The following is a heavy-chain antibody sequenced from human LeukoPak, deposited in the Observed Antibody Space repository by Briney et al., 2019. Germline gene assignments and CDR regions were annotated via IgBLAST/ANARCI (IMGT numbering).Heavy chain of an antibody. CDR3: AREEAWELALDY. CDR2: ISYDGSNK. J-gene: IGHJ4*02. D-gene: IGHD1-26*01. Sequence: PGRSLRLSCAASGFTFGSYAMHWVRQAPGKGLEWVAVISYDGSNKYYADSVKGRFTISRDNSKNTLYLQMNSLRAEDTAVYYCAREEAWELALDYWGQGTLVTVSS. V-gene: IGHV3-30*04. CDR1: GFTFGSYA.